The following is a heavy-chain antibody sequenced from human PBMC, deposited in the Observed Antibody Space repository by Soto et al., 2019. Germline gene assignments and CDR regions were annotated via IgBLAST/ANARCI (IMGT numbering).Heavy chain of an antibody. CDR2: IYYSGST. Sequence: QVQLQESGPGLVKPSETLSLTCTVSGGSISSYYWSWIRQPPGKGLEWIGYIYYSGSTNYNPSLKSRVTISVDTSKNQFSLKLSSVTAADTAVYYCARGNPMDVWGKGTTVTVSS. CDR3: ARGNPMDV. CDR1: GGSISSYY. J-gene: IGHJ6*03. V-gene: IGHV4-59*01.